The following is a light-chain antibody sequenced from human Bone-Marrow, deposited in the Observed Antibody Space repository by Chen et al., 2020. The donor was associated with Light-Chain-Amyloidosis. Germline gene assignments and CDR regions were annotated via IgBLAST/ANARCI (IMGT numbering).Light chain of an antibody. CDR3: SSYTITNTLV. V-gene: IGLV2-14*01. Sequence: QSVLTQPASVSGSPGQSITISCTGTSSDVGGDNHVSWYQQHPDKAPKLMIYEVTNRPPWVPDRFSGSKSDNTASLTISGLQTEDEADYFCSSYTITNTLVFGSGTRVTVL. CDR1: SSDVGGDNH. CDR2: EVT. J-gene: IGLJ1*01.